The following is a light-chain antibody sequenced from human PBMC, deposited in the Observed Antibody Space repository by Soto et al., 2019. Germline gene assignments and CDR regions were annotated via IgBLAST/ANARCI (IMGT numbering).Light chain of an antibody. Sequence: QSVLTQPPSVSGAPGQRVTIPCTGSSSNIGAGYDVHWYQQLPGTAPKLLIYGNRNRPSGVPDRFSGSKSGTSASLAITGLQAEDEADYFCCSYAGGSNVFGTGTKLTVL. CDR1: SSNIGAGYD. CDR2: GNR. V-gene: IGLV1-40*01. J-gene: IGLJ1*01. CDR3: CSYAGGSNV.